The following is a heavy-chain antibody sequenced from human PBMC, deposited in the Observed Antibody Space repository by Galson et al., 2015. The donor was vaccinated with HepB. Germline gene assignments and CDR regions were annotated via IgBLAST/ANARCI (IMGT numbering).Heavy chain of an antibody. Sequence: SVKVSCKASGYTFTSYYMHWVRQAPGQGLEWMGIINPSGGSTSYAQKFQGRVTMTRDTSKSTVYMELSSLRSDDTAMYYCARDREYSSSWYYFQHWGQGTLVTVSS. CDR1: GYTFTSYY. CDR3: ARDREYSSSWYYFQH. V-gene: IGHV1-46*03. J-gene: IGHJ1*01. D-gene: IGHD6-13*01. CDR2: INPSGGST.